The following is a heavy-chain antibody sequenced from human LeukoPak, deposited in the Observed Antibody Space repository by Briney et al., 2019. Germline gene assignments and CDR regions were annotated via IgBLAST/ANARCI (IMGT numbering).Heavy chain of an antibody. Sequence: PSETLSLTCTVSGASISNVDFYWTWIRQAPGKSLEWIGYIYNSGSTHFNPSLKSRVTMSDDTSKNQFSLRLSSVTAADTAVYYCAAEEIVIVPTATNSYFDTWGQGILVTVSS. D-gene: IGHD2-2*01. CDR3: AAEEIVIVPTATNSYFDT. V-gene: IGHV4-30-4*08. J-gene: IGHJ4*02. CDR1: GASISNVDFY. CDR2: IYNSGST.